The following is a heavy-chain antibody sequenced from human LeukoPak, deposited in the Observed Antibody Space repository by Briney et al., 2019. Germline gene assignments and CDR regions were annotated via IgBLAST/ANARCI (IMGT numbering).Heavy chain of an antibody. V-gene: IGHV3-30*04. CDR1: GFTFSSYA. CDR3: ARDQNSSWYTSLVDFDY. CDR2: ISYDGSNK. D-gene: IGHD6-13*01. J-gene: IGHJ4*02. Sequence: GGSLRLSCAASGFTFSSYAMHWVRQAPGKGLEWVAVISYDGSNKYYADSVKGQFTISRDNSKNTLYLQMNSLRAEDTAVYYCARDQNSSWYTSLVDFDYWGQGTLVTVSS.